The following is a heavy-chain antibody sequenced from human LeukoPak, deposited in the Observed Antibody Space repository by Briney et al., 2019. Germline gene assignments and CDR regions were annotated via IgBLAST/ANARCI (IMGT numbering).Heavy chain of an antibody. CDR1: GYTFTSYD. V-gene: IGHV1-8*01. CDR3: ARSRGYDFWSGYHHWFDP. J-gene: IGHJ5*02. Sequence: ASVKVSCKASGYTFTSYDINWVRQATGQGLEWMGWMNPNSGNTGYAQKFQGRVTMTRNTSINTAYMELSSLRSEDTAVYYCARSRGYDFWSGYHHWFDPWGQGTLVTVSS. D-gene: IGHD3-3*01. CDR2: MNPNSGNT.